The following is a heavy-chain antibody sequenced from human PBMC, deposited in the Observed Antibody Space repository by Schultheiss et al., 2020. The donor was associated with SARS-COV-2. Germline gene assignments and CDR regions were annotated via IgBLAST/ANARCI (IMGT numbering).Heavy chain of an antibody. D-gene: IGHD3-16*01. J-gene: IGHJ4*02. Sequence: SETLSLTCTVSGGSISSYYWCWIRQPPGKGLEWIGYIYYSGSTNYNPSLKSRVTISVDTSKNQFSLKLSSVTAADTAVYYCARGWGPNYFDYWGQGTLVTVSS. V-gene: IGHV4-59*12. CDR3: ARGWGPNYFDY. CDR1: GGSISSYY. CDR2: IYYSGST.